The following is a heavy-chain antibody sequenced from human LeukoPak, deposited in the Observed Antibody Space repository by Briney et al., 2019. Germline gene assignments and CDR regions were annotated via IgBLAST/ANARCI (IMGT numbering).Heavy chain of an antibody. CDR1: GYTFTSYG. J-gene: IGHJ4*02. CDR2: ISAYNGNT. CDR3: ARDGGLRITMIWGGY. Sequence: GASVKVSCKASGYTFTSYGISWVRQAPGQGLEWMGWISAYNGNTNYAQKLQGRVTMTTDTSTSTAYMELRSLRSDDTAVYYCARDGGLRITMIWGGYWGQGTLVTVSS. D-gene: IGHD3-22*01. V-gene: IGHV1-18*01.